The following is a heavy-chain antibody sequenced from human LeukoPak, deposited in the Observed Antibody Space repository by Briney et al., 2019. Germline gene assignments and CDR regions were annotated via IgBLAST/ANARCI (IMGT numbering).Heavy chain of an antibody. V-gene: IGHV4-39*07. J-gene: IGHJ4*02. CDR2: IYYSGST. Sequence: SETLSLTCTVSGGSISSSSYYWGWIRQPPGKGLEWIGSIYYSGSTYYNPSLKSRVTISVDTSKNQFSLKLSSVTAADTAVYYCARDTAKRPPRLPYYFDYWGQGTLVAVSS. D-gene: IGHD2-15*01. CDR1: GGSISSSSYY. CDR3: ARDTAKRPPRLPYYFDY.